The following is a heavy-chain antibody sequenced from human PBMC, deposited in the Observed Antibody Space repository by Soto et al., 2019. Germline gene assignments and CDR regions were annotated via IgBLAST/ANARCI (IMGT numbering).Heavy chain of an antibody. CDR2: ISSSSSYI. CDR1: GFTFSSYS. V-gene: IGHV3-21*01. CDR3: AREGCSSTSCYRH. Sequence: GGSLRLSCAASGFTFSSYSMNWVRQAPGKGLEWVSSISSSSSYIYYADSVKGRFTISRDNAKNSLYLQMNSLRAEDTAVYYCAREGCSSTSCYRHWGQGTLVTVSS. J-gene: IGHJ4*02. D-gene: IGHD2-2*02.